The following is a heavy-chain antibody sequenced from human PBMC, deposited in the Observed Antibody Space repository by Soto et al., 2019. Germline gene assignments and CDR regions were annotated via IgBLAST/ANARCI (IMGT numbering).Heavy chain of an antibody. V-gene: IGHV4-59*01. CDR2: IYYTGKT. Sequence: QVQLQESGPGLVKPSETLSLTCCVSGDSLTSYYWTWVRQPPGKGLEWIGYIYYTGKTNYNPSLKSRVTISMDLSKNQFSLELRSLTAADTAVYYCARIILTGYYGLEPWGQGTLVIVSA. CDR1: GDSLTSYY. J-gene: IGHJ5*02. D-gene: IGHD3-9*01. CDR3: ARIILTGYYGLEP.